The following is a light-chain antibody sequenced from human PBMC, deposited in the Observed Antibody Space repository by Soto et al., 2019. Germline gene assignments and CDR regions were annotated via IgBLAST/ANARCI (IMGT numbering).Light chain of an antibody. CDR1: QAISNY. J-gene: IGKJ5*01. CDR3: QQCHATPFT. Sequence: DTQIKQSPSFLSASVGDRVTITCQASQAISNYLNWYQQKPGKAPNLLIFGAKTLQSGVPSRFGGSGYGTDFTLTITTLQPEDVGICYFQQCHATPFTFGQGTRLEIK. CDR2: GAK. V-gene: IGKV1-39*01.